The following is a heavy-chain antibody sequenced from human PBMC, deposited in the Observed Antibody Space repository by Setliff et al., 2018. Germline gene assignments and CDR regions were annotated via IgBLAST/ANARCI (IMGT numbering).Heavy chain of an antibody. J-gene: IGHJ4*02. CDR2: ISHSGST. D-gene: IGHD3-10*01. Sequence: PSETLSLTCAVYGGSFNVYFWSWIRQPPGKGLEWIGEISHSGSTNYNPSLKSRVTMSVDKSKNQFSLKLKSVTAADTAVYFCARHLLVQGTYHFDYWGQGSPVTVSS. CDR3: ARHLLVQGTYHFDY. V-gene: IGHV4-34*01. CDR1: GGSFNVYF.